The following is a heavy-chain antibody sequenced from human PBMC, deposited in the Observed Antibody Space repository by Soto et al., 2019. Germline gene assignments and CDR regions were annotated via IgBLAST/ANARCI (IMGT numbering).Heavy chain of an antibody. V-gene: IGHV2-5*02. Sequence: QVTLKESGPTLVKPTQTLTLTCTVSGLSLRTTGVGVGWVRQPPGKALECLALLYWDDDKRYSPSLRSRLTIDKDISEKQVVLTMTNVDTVDTATYYCVQSRCGGDCLEIYSSHAYNGLDVWGQGTTVTVSS. CDR2: LYWDDDK. J-gene: IGHJ6*02. CDR1: GLSLRTTGVG. D-gene: IGHD2-21*02. CDR3: VQSRCGGDCLEIYSSHAYNGLDV.